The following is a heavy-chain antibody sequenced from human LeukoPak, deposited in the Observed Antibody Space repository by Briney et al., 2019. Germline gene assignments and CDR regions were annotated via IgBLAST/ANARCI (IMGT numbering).Heavy chain of an antibody. CDR1: GFTFSTYA. V-gene: IGHV3-23*01. D-gene: IGHD3-22*01. Sequence: GGSLRLSCAASGFTFSTYAMSWVRQAPGKGLEWVSSISGGGGTTYYADSVKGWFTISRDNSKNTLYLQMSSLRSEDTALYYCAKSPRGATSGYDFYYYMDVWGKGTTVTVSS. CDR3: AKSPRGATSGYDFYYYMDV. CDR2: ISGGGGTT. J-gene: IGHJ6*03.